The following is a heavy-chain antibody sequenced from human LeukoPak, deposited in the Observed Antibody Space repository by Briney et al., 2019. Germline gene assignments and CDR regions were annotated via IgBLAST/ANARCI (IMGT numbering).Heavy chain of an antibody. CDR3: ARSSGWWSLDY. V-gene: IGHV3-23*01. D-gene: IGHD6-19*01. CDR1: GFTFSTAS. CDR2: FDTGFGT. Sequence: GGSLRLSCAASGFTFSTASLHWVRQAPGRGLEWVSAFDTGFGTYSPDSLRGRFTISRDNSKNTLFLQMNSLRAEDTAVYYCARSSGWWSLDYWGQGTLVTVSS. J-gene: IGHJ4*02.